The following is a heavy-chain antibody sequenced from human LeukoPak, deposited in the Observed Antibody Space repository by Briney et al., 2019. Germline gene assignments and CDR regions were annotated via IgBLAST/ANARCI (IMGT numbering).Heavy chain of an antibody. CDR2: IRSKAYGGTT. D-gene: IGHD6-13*01. V-gene: IGHV3-49*04. J-gene: IGHJ4*02. CDR1: GFTFGDYA. Sequence: GGSLRLSCTASGFTFGDYAMSWVRQAPGKGLEWVGFIRSKAYGGTTEYAASVKGRFTISRDDSKSIAYLQVNSLKTEDTAVYYCTRTLYSSSWYQLGDYWGQGTLVTVSS. CDR3: TRTLYSSSWYQLGDY.